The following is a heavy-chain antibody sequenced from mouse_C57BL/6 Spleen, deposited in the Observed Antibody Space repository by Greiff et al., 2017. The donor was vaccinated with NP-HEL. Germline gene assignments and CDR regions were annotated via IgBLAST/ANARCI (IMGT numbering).Heavy chain of an antibody. CDR3: ARGPAQARNYAMDY. CDR2: IDPSDSYT. CDR1: GYTFTSYW. D-gene: IGHD3-2*02. J-gene: IGHJ4*01. V-gene: IGHV1-59*01. Sequence: VQLQQPGAELVRPGTSVKLSCKASGYTFTSYWMHWVKQRPGQGLEWIGVIDPSDSYTNYNQKFKGKATLTVDTSSSTAYMQLSSLTSEDSAVYYCARGPAQARNYAMDYWGQGTSVTVSS.